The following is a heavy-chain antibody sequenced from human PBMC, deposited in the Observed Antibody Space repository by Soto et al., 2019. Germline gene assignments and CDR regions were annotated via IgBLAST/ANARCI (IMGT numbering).Heavy chain of an antibody. J-gene: IGHJ4*02. CDR1: GFTFDDYA. CDR3: AKDISEVPAAQGGFDY. V-gene: IGHV3-9*01. Sequence: SLRLSCAASGFTFDDYAMHWVRQAPGKGLEWVSGISWNSGSIGYADSVKGRFTISRDNAKNSLYLQMNSLRAEDTALYYCAKDISEVPAAQGGFDYWAREPWSPSPQ. D-gene: IGHD2-2*01. CDR2: ISWNSGSI.